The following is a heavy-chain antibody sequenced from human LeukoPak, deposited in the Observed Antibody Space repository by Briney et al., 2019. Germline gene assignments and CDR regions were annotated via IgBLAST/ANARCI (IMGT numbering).Heavy chain of an antibody. Sequence: GGSLRLSCAASGFTFINAWMAWVRQAPGKGLEWVGRIKATPHGGTTDYAAPVKGRFTISRDNSKNMLYLQMNSLRAEDTAVYYCAKDGHELSYYYYYMDVWGKGTTVTVSS. CDR2: IKATPHGGTT. CDR1: GFTFINAW. D-gene: IGHD1-26*01. V-gene: IGHV3-15*01. J-gene: IGHJ6*03. CDR3: AKDGHELSYYYYYMDV.